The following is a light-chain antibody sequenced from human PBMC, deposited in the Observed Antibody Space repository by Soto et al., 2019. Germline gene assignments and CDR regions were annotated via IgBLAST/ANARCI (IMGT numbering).Light chain of an antibody. J-gene: IGKJ1*01. CDR2: GAS. Sequence: EIVMTQSPATLSVSPGERATLSCRASQSVDSNLAWYQQKPGQAPRLLIFGASTRATGIPARFSGSGSGTDFTLTISSLQSEDFGVYYCQQYNNWPRTFGQGTKVDI. CDR3: QQYNNWPRT. CDR1: QSVDSN. V-gene: IGKV3D-15*01.